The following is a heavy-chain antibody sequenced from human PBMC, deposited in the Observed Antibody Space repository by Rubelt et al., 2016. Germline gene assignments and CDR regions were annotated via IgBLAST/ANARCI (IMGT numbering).Heavy chain of an antibody. D-gene: IGHD1-26*01. CDR3: ARAGGSYRLDF. Sequence: EVQLVESGGGLVQPGGSLRLSCAASGFTFSTYSMNWVRQAPGKGLEWLSYISGSTSTIFYADSVKGRFTIARDNAKNALYRQMDSRRAEDTAVYYCARAGGSYRLDFWGQGTLVTVSS. CDR1: GFTFSTYS. CDR2: ISGSTSTI. J-gene: IGHJ4*02. V-gene: IGHV3-48*04.